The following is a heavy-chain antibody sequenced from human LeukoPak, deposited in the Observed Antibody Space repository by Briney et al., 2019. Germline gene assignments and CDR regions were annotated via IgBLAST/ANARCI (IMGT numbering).Heavy chain of an antibody. CDR2: INHSGST. CDR1: GGSFSGDY. CDR3: ARGPFYSSSWSLRVFGY. Sequence: AETLSLTFALYGGSFSGDYWSCIRQPPGKGLKWIGEINHSGSTNYNPSLKSRVTISVDTSKNQFSLKLSSVTAADTAVYYCARGPFYSSSWSLRVFGYWGQGTRVIVSS. D-gene: IGHD6-13*01. J-gene: IGHJ4*02. V-gene: IGHV4-34*01.